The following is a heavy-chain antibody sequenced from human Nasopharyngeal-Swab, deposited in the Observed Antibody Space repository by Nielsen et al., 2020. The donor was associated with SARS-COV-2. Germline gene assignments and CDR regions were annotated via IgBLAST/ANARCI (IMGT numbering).Heavy chain of an antibody. J-gene: IGHJ2*01. V-gene: IGHV3-21*06. D-gene: IGHD3-10*01. CDR2: ISPSKSYI. CDR3: ARDLSGSSCWYWHFDL. Sequence: VREAPGKGPGWVSFISPSKSYIYYADSVKGRFTISRDNAKNTLYLQMNSLRDEDTAVYYCARDLSGSSCWYWHFDLWGRGTLVTVSS.